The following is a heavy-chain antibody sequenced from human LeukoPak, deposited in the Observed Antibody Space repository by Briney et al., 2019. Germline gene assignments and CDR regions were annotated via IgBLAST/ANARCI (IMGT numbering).Heavy chain of an antibody. Sequence: SVKVSCKASGGTFSSYTISSVRQAPGQGLEWMGRTIPILGIANYAQKFQGRVTITPDKSTSTAYMELSSLRSEDTAVYYCARESVPAAIFTAYWFDPWGQGTLVTVSS. J-gene: IGHJ5*02. V-gene: IGHV1-69*04. CDR2: TIPILGIA. CDR1: GGTFSSYT. CDR3: ARESVPAAIFTAYWFDP. D-gene: IGHD2-2*01.